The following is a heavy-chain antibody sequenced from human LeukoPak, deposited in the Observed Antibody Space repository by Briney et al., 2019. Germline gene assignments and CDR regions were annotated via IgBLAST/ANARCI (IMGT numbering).Heavy chain of an antibody. V-gene: IGHV4-59*01. CDR2: IYYSGSI. CDR1: GGSISSYY. CDR3: AREEGYSYGADAFDI. Sequence: SETLSLTCTVSGGSISSYYWSWIRQPPGKGLEWIGYIYYSGSINYNPSLKSRVTISVDTSKNQFSLKLSSVTAADAAVYYCAREEGYSYGADAFDIWGQGTMVTVSS. J-gene: IGHJ3*02. D-gene: IGHD5-18*01.